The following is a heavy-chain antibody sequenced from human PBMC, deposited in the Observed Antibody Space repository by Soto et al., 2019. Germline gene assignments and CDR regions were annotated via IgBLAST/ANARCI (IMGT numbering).Heavy chain of an antibody. D-gene: IGHD2-21*02. V-gene: IGHV1-69*12. CDR3: ARAYCVGDCYSGFDY. CDR2: IIPMFDTT. Sequence: QVQLVQSGAEVKKPETSVKVSCKASGGTFSSYAISWVRQAPGQGLEWMGGIIPMFDTTNYAQKFQGRVTITADESTSTAYMEFSSLRSEDTAVYYCARAYCVGDCYSGFDYWGQGTLVTVSS. CDR1: GGTFSSYA. J-gene: IGHJ4*02.